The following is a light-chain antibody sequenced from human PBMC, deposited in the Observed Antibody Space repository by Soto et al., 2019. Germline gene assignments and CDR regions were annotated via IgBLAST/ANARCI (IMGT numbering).Light chain of an antibody. CDR3: MQALQTPYT. V-gene: IGKV2-28*01. Sequence: DIVMTQSPLSLPVTPGESASISCRSSQSLLHSNGYNYVNWYLQKPGQSPQLLISLGFNRASGVPDRLSGSASGTDFTLKISRVEAEDVGVYYCMQALQTPYTFGQGTKVDIK. CDR2: LGF. J-gene: IGKJ2*01. CDR1: QSLLHSNGYNY.